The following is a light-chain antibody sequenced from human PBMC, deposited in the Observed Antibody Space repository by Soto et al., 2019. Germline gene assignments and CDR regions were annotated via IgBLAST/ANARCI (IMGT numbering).Light chain of an antibody. CDR3: QQYGSSPEWT. V-gene: IGKV3-20*01. CDR2: GAS. CDR1: QSVSSSY. J-gene: IGKJ1*01. Sequence: EILFTQSPATLSLSPGERATLSCRASQSVSSSYLAWYQQKPGQAPRLLIYGASSRANGIPDRFSGSGSGTDFTLTLSRLEPEDFALYYCQQYGSSPEWTFGQGTKVDIK.